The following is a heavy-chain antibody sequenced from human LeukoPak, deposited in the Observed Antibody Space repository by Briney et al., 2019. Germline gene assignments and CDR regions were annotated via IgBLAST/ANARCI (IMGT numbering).Heavy chain of an antibody. D-gene: IGHD6-13*01. J-gene: IGHJ4*02. V-gene: IGHV3-74*01. Sequence: GGSLRLSCAASGFTFSSYWMHWVRQAPGKGPVWVSCLNSDGSSTTYADSVKGRFTISRDNAKNTLYLQMNGLRVEDTAVYYCARGSNYSSSWYVDFWGQGTLVTVSS. CDR2: LNSDGSST. CDR3: ARGSNYSSSWYVDF. CDR1: GFTFSSYW.